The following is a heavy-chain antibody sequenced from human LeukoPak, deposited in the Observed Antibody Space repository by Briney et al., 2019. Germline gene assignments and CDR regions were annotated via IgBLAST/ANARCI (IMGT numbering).Heavy chain of an antibody. Sequence: GGTLRLSCAASGFIFNNYALSWVRQTPGKGLEWVSAISGSGRNTYYADSVKGRFTISRDNSRSTVDLQMNSLRVEDTGIYYCARDEISSGTWGQGTMVIVSS. D-gene: IGHD6-25*01. V-gene: IGHV3-23*01. CDR1: GFIFNNYA. J-gene: IGHJ3*01. CDR2: ISGSGRNT. CDR3: ARDEISSGT.